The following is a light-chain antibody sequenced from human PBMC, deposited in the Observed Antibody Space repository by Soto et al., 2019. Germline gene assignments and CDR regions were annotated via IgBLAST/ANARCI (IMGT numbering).Light chain of an antibody. V-gene: IGKV3-20*01. J-gene: IGKJ3*01. CDR2: GAS. CDR3: QQYGSSPV. Sequence: EIVLTQSPGTLSLSPGERATLSCRASQSVSSSYLAWYQQRPGQAPRLLIYGASSRATGIPDRFSGSGSGTEFTLNISRLEPEDFAVYYCQQYGSSPVFGPGTKVDVE. CDR1: QSVSSSY.